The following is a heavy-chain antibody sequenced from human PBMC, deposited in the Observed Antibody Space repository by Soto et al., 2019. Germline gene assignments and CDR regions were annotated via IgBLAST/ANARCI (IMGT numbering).Heavy chain of an antibody. CDR1: GGSFSGFY. V-gene: IGHV4-34*01. CDR2: INHSGST. CDR3: ATVLTVDYYYYYGMDV. J-gene: IGHJ6*02. D-gene: IGHD4-4*01. Sequence: PSETLSLTCAVDGGSFSGFYWSWIRQPPGKGLEWIGEINHSGSTNYNQSLKSRVTISVDTSKNQFSLKLSSVTAADTAVYYCATVLTVDYYYYYGMDVWGQGTTVTVSS.